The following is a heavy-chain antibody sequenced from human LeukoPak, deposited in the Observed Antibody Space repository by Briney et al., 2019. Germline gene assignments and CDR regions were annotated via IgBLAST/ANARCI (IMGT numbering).Heavy chain of an antibody. CDR3: ARDRSPELSGSSWYPINVYYYYYMDV. CDR1: GYTFTSYG. CDR2: ISAYNGNT. Sequence: ASVKVSCKASGYTFTSYGISWVRQAPGQGLEWMGWISAYNGNTNYAQKLQGRVTMTTDTSTSTAYMELRSLRSDDTAVYYCARDRSPELSGSSWYPINVYYYYYMDVWGKGTTVTVSS. J-gene: IGHJ6*03. V-gene: IGHV1-18*01. D-gene: IGHD6-13*01.